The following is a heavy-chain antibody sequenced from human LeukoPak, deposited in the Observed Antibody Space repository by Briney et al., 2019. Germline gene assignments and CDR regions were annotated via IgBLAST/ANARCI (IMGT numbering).Heavy chain of an antibody. CDR2: ISSSGSTI. Sequence: GGSLRLSCAASGFTFSSYEMNWVRQAPGKGLEWVSYISSSGSTIYYADSVKGRFTVSRDHAKNSLYLQMNSLRAEDTAVYYCARVSPNTVTTLQYFDYWGQGTLVTVSS. D-gene: IGHD4-17*01. V-gene: IGHV3-48*03. J-gene: IGHJ4*02. CDR3: ARVSPNTVTTLQYFDY. CDR1: GFTFSSYE.